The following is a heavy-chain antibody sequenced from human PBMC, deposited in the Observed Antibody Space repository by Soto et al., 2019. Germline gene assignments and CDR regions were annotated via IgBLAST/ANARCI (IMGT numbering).Heavy chain of an antibody. CDR1: GGSISSYY. V-gene: IGHV4-59*01. CDR2: IYYSGST. Sequence: TSETLSLTCTVSGGSISSYYWSWIRQPPGKGLEWIGYIYYSGSTNYNPSLKSRVTISVDTSKNQFSLKLSSVTAADTAVYYCARGPKGCFDYWGQGTLVTVSS. D-gene: IGHD6-19*01. CDR3: ARGPKGCFDY. J-gene: IGHJ4*02.